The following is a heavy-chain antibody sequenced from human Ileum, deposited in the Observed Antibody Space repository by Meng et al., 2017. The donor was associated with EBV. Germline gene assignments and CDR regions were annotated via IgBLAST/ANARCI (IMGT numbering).Heavy chain of an antibody. J-gene: IGHJ4*02. CDR1: GDTSTSYA. CDR3: ATSSKSGPSYYFDY. CDR2: IVPIFGTG. Sequence: QVQLVQSGAGVKKPASSVKVSCKASGDTSTSYAITWVRQAPGQGLEWMGGIVPIFGTGTSAQKFQDRLTITADASTSTAYMELRGLRSEDTAVYYCATSSKSGPSYYFDYWGQGTLVTVSS. V-gene: IGHV1-69*01. D-gene: IGHD3-10*01.